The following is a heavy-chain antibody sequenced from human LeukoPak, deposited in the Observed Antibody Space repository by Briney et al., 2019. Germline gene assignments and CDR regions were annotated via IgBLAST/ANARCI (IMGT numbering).Heavy chain of an antibody. J-gene: IGHJ4*02. CDR2: ISGSGGST. V-gene: IGHV3-23*01. CDR1: GFTFSSYA. CDR3: AKCHRGYYYDSSGYLTYYFDY. D-gene: IGHD3-22*01. Sequence: PGGSLRLSCAAPGFTFSSYAMSWVRQAPGKGLEWVSAISGSGGSTYYADSVKGRFTISRDNSKNTLYLQMNSLRAEDTAVYYCAKCHRGYYYDSSGYLTYYFDYWGQGTLVTVSS.